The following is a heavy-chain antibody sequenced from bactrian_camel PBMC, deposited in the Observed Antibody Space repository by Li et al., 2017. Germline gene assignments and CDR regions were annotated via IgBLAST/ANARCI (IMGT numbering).Heavy chain of an antibody. Sequence: HVQLVESGGGSVQAGGSLSLSCAASGFTYNSYCLGWFRQPPGKEREGVAVVNSGGRTSYLSDVMDRFTISRDNAKNTVTLQMNSLKPEDTTVYYCAAEGGPGDSWYQPTCLLPYATDFRYWGQGTQVTVSS. CDR1: GFTYNSYC. CDR3: AAEGGPGDSWYQPTCLLPYATDFRY. J-gene: IGHJ6*01. D-gene: IGHD6*01. CDR2: VNSGGRT. V-gene: IGHV3S53*01.